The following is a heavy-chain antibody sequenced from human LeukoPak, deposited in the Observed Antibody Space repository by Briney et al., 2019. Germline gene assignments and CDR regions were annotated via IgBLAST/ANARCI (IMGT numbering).Heavy chain of an antibody. J-gene: IGHJ3*02. D-gene: IGHD3-22*01. CDR3: ASLTTADAFDI. Sequence: TLSLTCTVSGGSISSSSYYWSWIRQPAGKGLEYIGRIYTSGSTNYNPSLKSRVTISVDTSKNQFSLKLSSVTAADTAVFYCASLTTADAFDIWGQGTMVTVSS. V-gene: IGHV4-61*02. CDR1: GGSISSSSYY. CDR2: IYTSGST.